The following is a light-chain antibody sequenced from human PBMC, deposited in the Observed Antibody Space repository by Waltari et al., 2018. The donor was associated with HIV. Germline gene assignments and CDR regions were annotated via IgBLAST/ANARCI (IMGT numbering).Light chain of an antibody. J-gene: IGLJ2*01. CDR2: EVN. V-gene: IGLV2-23*02. CDR3: CSYAGSSTSVV. Sequence: QSALTQSASVSGSPEQSITISCTGTSSDVGSYNLFSRYQHHPGIAPKLMIYEVNNRPSGFSNRFSGSKSGNTASLTISGLQAEDEADYYCCSYAGSSTSVVFGGGTKLTVL. CDR1: SSDVGSYNL.